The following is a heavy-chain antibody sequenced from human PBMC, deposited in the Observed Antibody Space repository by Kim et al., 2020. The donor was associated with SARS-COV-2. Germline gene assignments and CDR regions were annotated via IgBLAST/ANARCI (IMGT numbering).Heavy chain of an antibody. CDR3: ARLWHARIAVGTFDY. CDR1: GYSFTSYW. D-gene: IGHD6-19*01. Sequence: GESLKISCKGSGYSFTSYWIGWVRQMPGKGLEWMGIIYPGDSDTRYSPSFQGQVTISADKSISTAYLQWSSLKASDTAMYYCARLWHARIAVGTFDYWGQGTLVTVSS. CDR2: IYPGDSDT. J-gene: IGHJ4*02. V-gene: IGHV5-51*01.